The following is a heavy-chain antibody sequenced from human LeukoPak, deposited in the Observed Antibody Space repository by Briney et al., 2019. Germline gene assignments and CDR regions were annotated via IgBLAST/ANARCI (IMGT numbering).Heavy chain of an antibody. J-gene: IGHJ4*02. Sequence: PGGSLRLSCAASGFTFDDYVMSWVRQAPGQGLEWVSGINCIVGSTGYADSVKGRFTISRDNAKSSLYLQLNSLRAEDTAFYYCARDEVGTTTREVWFDYWGQGTLVTVSS. CDR3: ARDEVGTTTREVWFDY. V-gene: IGHV3-20*04. D-gene: IGHD1-26*01. CDR1: GFTFDDYV. CDR2: INCIVGST.